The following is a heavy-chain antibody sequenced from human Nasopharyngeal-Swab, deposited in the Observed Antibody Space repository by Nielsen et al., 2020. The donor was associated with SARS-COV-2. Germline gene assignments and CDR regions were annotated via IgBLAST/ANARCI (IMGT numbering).Heavy chain of an antibody. D-gene: IGHD2-2*01. V-gene: IGHV3-11*01. CDR3: ARVIWDCSSTSCTYYYYYMDV. CDR2: ISSSGSTI. Sequence: GESLKISCAASGFTFSDYYMSWLRQAPGKGLEWVSYISSSGSTIYYADSVKGRFTISRDNAKNSLYLQMNSLRAEDTAVYYCARVIWDCSSTSCTYYYYYMDVWGKGTTVTVSS. CDR1: GFTFSDYY. J-gene: IGHJ6*03.